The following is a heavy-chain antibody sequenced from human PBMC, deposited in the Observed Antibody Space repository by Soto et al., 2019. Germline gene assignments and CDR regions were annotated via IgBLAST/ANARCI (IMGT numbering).Heavy chain of an antibody. CDR1: GGSFSGYY. D-gene: IGHD2-8*02. CDR3: ARDKITGLFDY. Sequence: QVQLQQWGAGLLKPSETLSLTCAVYGGSFSGYYWTWIRQPPGTGLEWIGEINHSGSTNYNPSLKXXVTISVDTSKNQFSLKLTSVTAAGVAVYYCARDKITGLFDYWGQGTLVTVSS. J-gene: IGHJ4*02. V-gene: IGHV4-34*01. CDR2: INHSGST.